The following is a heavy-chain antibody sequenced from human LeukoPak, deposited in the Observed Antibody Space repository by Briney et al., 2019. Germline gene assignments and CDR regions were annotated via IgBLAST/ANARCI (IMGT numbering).Heavy chain of an antibody. CDR3: AELGITMIGGV. CDR2: ISSSGSTI. D-gene: IGHD3-10*02. CDR1: GFTFSDYA. J-gene: IGHJ6*04. Sequence: PGGSLRLSCAASGFTFSDYAMNWVRQAPGKGLEWVSYISSSGSTIYCADSVKGRFTISRDNAKNSLHLQMNSLRAEDTAVYYCAELGITMIGGVWGKGTTVTISS. V-gene: IGHV3-48*03.